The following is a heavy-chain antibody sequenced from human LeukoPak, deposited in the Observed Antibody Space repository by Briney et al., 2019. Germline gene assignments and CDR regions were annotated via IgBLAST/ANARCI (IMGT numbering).Heavy chain of an antibody. CDR2: VYHSGST. CDR3: ARDLPGSGVNCDQ. Sequence: PSGTLSLTCAVSGDSISNSYWWTWVRQPPGKGLEWIGEVYHSGSTNYNPSLKSRVTTSVDKPNNQFSLRLSSVTAADTAVYYCARDLPGSGVNCDQWGQGTLVTVSS. J-gene: IGHJ4*02. V-gene: IGHV4-4*02. CDR1: GDSISNSYW. D-gene: IGHD3-10*01.